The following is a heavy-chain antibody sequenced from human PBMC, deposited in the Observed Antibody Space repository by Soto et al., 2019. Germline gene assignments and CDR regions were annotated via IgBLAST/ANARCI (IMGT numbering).Heavy chain of an antibody. V-gene: IGHV3-21*01. CDR1: GFTFSSYS. D-gene: IGHD6-13*01. Sequence: EVQLVESGGGLVKPGGSLRLSCAASGFTFSSYSMNWVRQAPGKGLEWVSSISSSSSYIYYADSVKGRFTISRDNAKNSLYLQMNSLRAEDTAVYYCARGYSSSWFAFDIWGQGTMVTVSS. J-gene: IGHJ3*02. CDR2: ISSSSSYI. CDR3: ARGYSSSWFAFDI.